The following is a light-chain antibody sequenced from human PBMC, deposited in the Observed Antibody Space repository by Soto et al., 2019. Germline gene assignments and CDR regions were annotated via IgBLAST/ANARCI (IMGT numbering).Light chain of an antibody. CDR2: EVN. CDR1: SDDIGGYKY. CDR3: ASYTASTTPFV. V-gene: IGLV2-14*01. Sequence: QSALTQPASVSGSPGQSITISCTGTSDDIGGYKYVSWFQQHPGKAPKLILYEVNNRPSEISNRFSGSESGNTASLTISGLQAEDEATYHCASYTASTTPFVFGPGIKLTVL. J-gene: IGLJ1*01.